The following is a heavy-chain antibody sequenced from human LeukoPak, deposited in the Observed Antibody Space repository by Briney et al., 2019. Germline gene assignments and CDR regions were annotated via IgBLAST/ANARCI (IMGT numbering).Heavy chain of an antibody. J-gene: IGHJ4*02. CDR3: AGTYYYDSSGYSR. CDR2: IYYSGST. V-gene: IGHV4-39*01. Sequence: PSETLSLTCAVYGGSFSGYYWGWIRQPPGKGLEWIGSIYYSGSTYYNPSLKSRVTISVDTSKNQFSLKLSSVTAADTAVYYCAGTYYYDSSGYSRWGQGTLVTVSS. CDR1: GGSFSGYY. D-gene: IGHD3-22*01.